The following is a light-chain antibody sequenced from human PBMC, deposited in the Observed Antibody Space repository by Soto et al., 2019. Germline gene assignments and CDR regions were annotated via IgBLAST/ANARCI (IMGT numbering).Light chain of an antibody. CDR1: SSNIGTNS. V-gene: IGLV1-44*01. Sequence: SVLTQPPSASGTPGRRVTISCSGSSSNIGTNSVSWYLQLPGSAPKLLIYTSNQRPSGVPDRFSGSKSGTSASLAISGLQSEDEAEYFCAAWDDSLNGNVFGSGTKVTVL. J-gene: IGLJ1*01. CDR2: TSN. CDR3: AAWDDSLNGNV.